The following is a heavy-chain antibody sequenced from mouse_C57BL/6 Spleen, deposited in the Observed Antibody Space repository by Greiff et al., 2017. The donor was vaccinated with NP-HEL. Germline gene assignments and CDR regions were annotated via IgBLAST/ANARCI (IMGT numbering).Heavy chain of an antibody. J-gene: IGHJ3*01. D-gene: IGHD1-1*01. Sequence: EVKLVESGGGLVKPGGSLKLSCAASGFTFSDYGMHWVRQAPEKGLEWVAYISSGSSTIYYADTVKGRCTISRDNAKNTLFLQMTSLRSEDTAMYYCARPDYYGSSSVAYWGQGTLVTVSA. CDR1: GFTFSDYG. CDR3: ARPDYYGSSSVAY. V-gene: IGHV5-17*01. CDR2: ISSGSSTI.